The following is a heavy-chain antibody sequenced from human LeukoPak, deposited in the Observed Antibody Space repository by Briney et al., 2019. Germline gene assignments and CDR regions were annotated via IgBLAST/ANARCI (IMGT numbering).Heavy chain of an antibody. CDR1: GGSISSYY. CDR3: ARVTRAEEQWLVPRY. D-gene: IGHD6-19*01. CDR2: IYYSGST. J-gene: IGHJ4*02. V-gene: IGHV4-59*01. Sequence: SETLSLTCTVSGGSISSYYWSWIRQPPGKGLEWIGYIYYSGSTNYNPSLKSRVTISVDTSKNQFSLKLSSVTAADTAVYYCARVTRAEEQWLVPRYWGQGTLVTVSS.